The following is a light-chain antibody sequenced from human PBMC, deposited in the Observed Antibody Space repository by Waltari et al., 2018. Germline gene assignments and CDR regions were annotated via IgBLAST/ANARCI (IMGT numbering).Light chain of an antibody. Sequence: DIQLTQSPSTLPASVGDRLTITCRASQSINIWLAWDQQKPGKAPKRLNYKASSLQSGVPSRFSGSGSGTEFTLTISSLQPDDFATYYCQQYDRHPVTFGGGTKVEVK. J-gene: IGKJ4*01. CDR3: QQYDRHPVT. V-gene: IGKV1-5*03. CDR2: KAS. CDR1: QSINIW.